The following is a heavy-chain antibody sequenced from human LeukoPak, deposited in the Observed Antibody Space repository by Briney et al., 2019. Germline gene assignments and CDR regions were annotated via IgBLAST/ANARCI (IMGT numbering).Heavy chain of an antibody. CDR3: ARGVAAAGPPYFDY. V-gene: IGHV4-34*01. D-gene: IGHD6-13*01. J-gene: IGHJ4*02. Sequence: PSETLSLTCAVYGGSFSGYYWSWIRQPPGKGLEWIGEINHSGSTNYNPSLKSRVTISVDTSKNQFSLKLSSVTAADTAVYYCARGVAAAGPPYFDYWGQGTLVTVSS. CDR2: INHSGST. CDR1: GGSFSGYY.